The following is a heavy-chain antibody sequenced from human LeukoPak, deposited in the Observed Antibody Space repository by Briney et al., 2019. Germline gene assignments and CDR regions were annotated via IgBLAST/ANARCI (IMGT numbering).Heavy chain of an antibody. J-gene: IGHJ3*01. Sequence: RSGRSLRLSCAASGFTFDDYAMHWVRQAPGKGLEWVSGISWNSGSIGYADSVKGRFTISRDNSKNSLYLQMNSLRDEDTAVYYCAKARIASAGTGAFDVWGQGTMVTVSS. CDR1: GFTFDDYA. CDR2: ISWNSGSI. D-gene: IGHD6-13*01. V-gene: IGHV3-9*01. CDR3: AKARIASAGTGAFDV.